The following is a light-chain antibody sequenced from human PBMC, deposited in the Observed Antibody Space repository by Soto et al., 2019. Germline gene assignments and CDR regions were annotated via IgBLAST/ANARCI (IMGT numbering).Light chain of an antibody. CDR1: QSVSSY. Sequence: EIVLTQSPATLSLSPGERGTLSRRASQSVSSYLAWYQQKPGQAPRLLIYDALNRATGIPARFSGSGSGTDFTLTISSLEPEDFAVYYCQQRSNWPITFGQGTRLEIK. J-gene: IGKJ5*01. CDR2: DAL. CDR3: QQRSNWPIT. V-gene: IGKV3-11*01.